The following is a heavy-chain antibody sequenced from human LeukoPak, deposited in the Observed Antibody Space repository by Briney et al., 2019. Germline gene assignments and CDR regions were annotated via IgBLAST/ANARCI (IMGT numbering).Heavy chain of an antibody. D-gene: IGHD2-2*01. J-gene: IGHJ5*02. Sequence: GESLKISCKGSGYSFTTYWIGWVRQMPGKGLEWMGIIYPGDSDSSYSPSFQGQVTISADKSISTAYLQWSSLKASDTAMYYCVRRHCSSTSCGTSWFDPWGQGTLVTVSS. CDR2: IYPGDSDS. V-gene: IGHV5-51*01. CDR3: VRRHCSSTSCGTSWFDP. CDR1: GYSFTTYW.